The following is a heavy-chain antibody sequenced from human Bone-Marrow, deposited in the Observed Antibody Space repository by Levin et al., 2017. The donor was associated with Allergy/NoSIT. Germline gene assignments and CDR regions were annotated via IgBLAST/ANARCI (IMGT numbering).Heavy chain of an antibody. CDR1: GFTFSYYN. D-gene: IGHD3-16*02. CDR2: ISGSGNYI. J-gene: IGHJ3*01. V-gene: IGHV3-21*01. Sequence: SCAASGFTFSYYNMHWVRQAPGKGLEWVGSISGSGNYIYYTGSLKGRFSISRDNANNSLYLQMNTLRAEDTAVYYCARGMRPTVITGTDASDVWGQGTVVTVSS. CDR3: ARGMRPTVITGTDASDV.